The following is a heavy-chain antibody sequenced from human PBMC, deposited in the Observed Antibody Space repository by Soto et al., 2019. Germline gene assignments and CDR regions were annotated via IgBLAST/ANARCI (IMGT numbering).Heavy chain of an antibody. Sequence: QITLKESGPTLVKPTQTLTLTCTFSVFPLSTSGVAVGWIRQPPGKALEGLALIYWDDDKGYSPSLKSMPTITKDTSKNQVVLTLTNMDPVDTATYYCAHLIEMMSGAFDIWGQGTMVTVS. V-gene: IGHV2-5*02. CDR3: AHLIEMMSGAFDI. D-gene: IGHD2-8*01. J-gene: IGHJ3*02. CDR1: VFPLSTSGVA. CDR2: IYWDDDK.